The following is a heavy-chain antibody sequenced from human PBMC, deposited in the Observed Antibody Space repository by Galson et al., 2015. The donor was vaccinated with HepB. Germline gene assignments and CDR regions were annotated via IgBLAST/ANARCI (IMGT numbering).Heavy chain of an antibody. D-gene: IGHD2-2*01. CDR1: GASITGYI. J-gene: IGHJ6*02. CDR2: IYYSGTT. CDR3: ARLRSCSGTSCFDV. V-gene: IGHV4-59*13. Sequence: SETLSLTCTVSGASITGYIWNWFRQSAGEGMEWIGYIYYSGTTNYSPSLKSRITISLDTSKNQFSLKLRSVTAADTAMYYCARLRSCSGTSCFDVWGQGTTVTVSS.